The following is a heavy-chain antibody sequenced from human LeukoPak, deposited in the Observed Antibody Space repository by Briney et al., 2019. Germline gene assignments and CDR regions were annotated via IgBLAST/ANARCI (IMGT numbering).Heavy chain of an antibody. J-gene: IGHJ4*02. CDR3: TSSSPVYCSSTSCYAQRGNFDY. Sequence: GSLRLSCTASGFTFGDYAMSWFRQAPGKGLEWVGFIRSKAYGGTTEYAASVKGRFTISRDDSKSIAYLQMNSLKTEDTAAYYCTSSSPVYCSSTSCYAQRGNFDYWGQGTLVTVSS. CDR1: GFTFGDYA. V-gene: IGHV3-49*03. CDR2: IRSKAYGGTT. D-gene: IGHD2-2*01.